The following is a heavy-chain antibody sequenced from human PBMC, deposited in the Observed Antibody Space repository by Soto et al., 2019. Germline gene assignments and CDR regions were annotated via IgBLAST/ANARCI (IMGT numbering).Heavy chain of an antibody. CDR1: GFIFSKYV. CDR3: VREDSGWDF. CDR2: ISGSGGTA. V-gene: IGHV3-23*01. D-gene: IGHD6-19*01. Sequence: EVQLLESGGGLVQPGGSLRLSCVASGFIFSKYVINWVRQAPGQGLECVSIISGSGGTAYYADSVKGRFTISRDNSKNTLYLQINSLRAEDTAKYYCVREDSGWDFWGRGTMVTVS. J-gene: IGHJ3*01.